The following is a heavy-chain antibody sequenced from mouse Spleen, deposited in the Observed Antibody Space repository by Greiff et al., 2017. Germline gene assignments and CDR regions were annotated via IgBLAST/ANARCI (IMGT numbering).Heavy chain of an antibody. D-gene: IGHD1-1*01. CDR3: TRSTAVRDYYAMDY. CDR2: IDPETGGT. J-gene: IGHJ4*01. CDR1: GYTFTDYE. V-gene: IGHV1-15*01. Sequence: QVQLKQSGAELVRPGASVTLSCKASGYTFTDYEMHWVKQTPVHGLEWIGAIDPETGGTAYTQKFKGKAILTADKSSSTAYMELRSLTSEDSAVYYCTRSTAVRDYYAMDYWGQGTSVTVSS.